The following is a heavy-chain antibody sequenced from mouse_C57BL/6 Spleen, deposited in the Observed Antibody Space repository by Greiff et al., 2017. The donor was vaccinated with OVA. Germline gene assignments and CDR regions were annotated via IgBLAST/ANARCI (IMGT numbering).Heavy chain of an antibody. V-gene: IGHV1-50*01. CDR1: GYTFTSYW. D-gene: IGHD3-3*01. CDR3: ARAVGHHLDY. Sequence: QVQLQQPGAELVKPGASVKLSCKASGYTFTSYWMQWVKQRPGQGLEWIGEIDPSDSYTNYNQKFKGKATLTVNTSSSTAYMQLSSLTSEDSAVYDCARAVGHHLDYWGQGTTLTVSS. J-gene: IGHJ2*01. CDR2: IDPSDSYT.